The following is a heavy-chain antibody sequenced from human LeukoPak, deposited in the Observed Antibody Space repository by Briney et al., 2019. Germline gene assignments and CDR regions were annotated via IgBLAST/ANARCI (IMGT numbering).Heavy chain of an antibody. D-gene: IGHD2-2*01. CDR2: IYYSGST. J-gene: IGHJ4*02. Sequence: SETLSLTCTVSGGSISSSSYYWGWIRQPPGKGLEWIGSIYYSGSTYYNPSLKSRVTISVDTSKNQFSLKLSSVTAADAAVYYCARQQPGYCSSTSCLNEVDYWGQGTLVTVSS. CDR1: GGSISSSSYY. V-gene: IGHV4-39*01. CDR3: ARQQPGYCSSTSCLNEVDY.